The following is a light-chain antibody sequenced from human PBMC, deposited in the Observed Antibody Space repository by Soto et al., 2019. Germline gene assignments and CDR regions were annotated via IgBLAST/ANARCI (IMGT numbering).Light chain of an antibody. CDR2: EAS. Sequence: QSALTQPASVSGSPGQSNTISCTGTSNDVGSYNLVSWYQQHPGKAPKLMIYEASKRPSGVSNRFSGSRSGNTASLTISGLQAEDEADYYCCSYAGSTTFVLFGGGTKVTVL. V-gene: IGLV2-23*02. CDR3: CSYAGSTTFVL. J-gene: IGLJ2*01. CDR1: SNDVGSYNL.